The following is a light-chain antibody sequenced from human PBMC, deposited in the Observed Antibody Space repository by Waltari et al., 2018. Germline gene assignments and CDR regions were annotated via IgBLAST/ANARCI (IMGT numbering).Light chain of an antibody. CDR3: QSFDNYVSGGTV. V-gene: IGLV1-40*01. Sequence: QSVLTQPPSVSGAPGQRVTIPCTGSSSNIGAGHDLHWYQRLPGTAPKLLIYGNTNRPSGVPDRFSGSKSGTSAALAITGLQAEDEADYFCQSFDNYVSGGTVFGGGTKLAVL. J-gene: IGLJ3*02. CDR1: SSNIGAGHD. CDR2: GNT.